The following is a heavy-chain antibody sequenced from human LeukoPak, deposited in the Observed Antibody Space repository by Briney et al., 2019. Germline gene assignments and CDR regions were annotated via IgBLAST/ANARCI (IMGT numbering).Heavy chain of an antibody. Sequence: ASVKVSCKASGGTFSSYAISWVRQAPGQGLEWMGGIIPIFGTANYAQKFQGRVTITADESTSTAYMELSSLRSEDTAVYYCATKYGGYVAYLAYWGQGTLVTVSS. D-gene: IGHD5-12*01. CDR1: GGTFSSYA. CDR3: ATKYGGYVAYLAY. V-gene: IGHV1-69*13. CDR2: IIPIFGTA. J-gene: IGHJ4*02.